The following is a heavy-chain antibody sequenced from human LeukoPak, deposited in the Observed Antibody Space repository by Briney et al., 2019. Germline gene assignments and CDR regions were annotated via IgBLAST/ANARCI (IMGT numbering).Heavy chain of an antibody. CDR2: ISGYNGKT. CDR1: GYRFSSCS. Sequence: GASVKVSCKASGYRFSSCSISWVRQAPGQGLGWVGWISGYNGKTKHAEKFQDRVTLTTDTSTSTAYMEMRSLRHDDTAIYYCARGLQWNYDLGWVAPWGPGTLVAVSS. J-gene: IGHJ5*02. CDR3: ARGLQWNYDLGWVAP. V-gene: IGHV1-18*01. D-gene: IGHD1-7*01.